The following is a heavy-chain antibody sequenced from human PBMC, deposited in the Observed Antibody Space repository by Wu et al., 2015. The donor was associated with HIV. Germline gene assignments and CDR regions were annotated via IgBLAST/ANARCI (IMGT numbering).Heavy chain of an antibody. CDR2: INPSGGST. D-gene: IGHD2-2*01. V-gene: IGHV1-46*01. CDR1: GYTFTRYY. Sequence: QVQLVQSGAEVKKPGASVKVSCKASGYTFTRYYMHWVRQAPGQGLEWMGIINPSGGSTSYAQKFQGRVTMTRDTSTSTVYMELSSLRSEDTAVYYCARVAGDIVVLRARGGYGTSWGQGTTVTVSS. CDR3: ARVAGDIVVLRARGGYGTS. J-gene: IGHJ6*02.